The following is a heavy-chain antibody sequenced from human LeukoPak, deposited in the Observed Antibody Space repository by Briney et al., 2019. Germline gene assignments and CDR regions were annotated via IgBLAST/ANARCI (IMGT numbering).Heavy chain of an antibody. CDR3: VRDGEGVAISVDYWFDP. Sequence: ASVKVSCKASGFTFTSYDINWVRQASGQGLEWMGWMNPNTGDTGYAQKFQGRVTMTRDISISTAYMELRGLRSEDTAIYYCVRDGEGVAISVDYWFDPWGQGTLVTVSS. CDR1: GFTFTSYD. D-gene: IGHD3-10*01. CDR2: MNPNTGDT. J-gene: IGHJ5*02. V-gene: IGHV1-8*01.